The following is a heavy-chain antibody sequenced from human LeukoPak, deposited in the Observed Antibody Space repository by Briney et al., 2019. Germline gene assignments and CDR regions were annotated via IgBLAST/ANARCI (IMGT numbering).Heavy chain of an antibody. J-gene: IGHJ3*02. V-gene: IGHV1-69*13. CDR1: GGTFSSYA. CDR2: INPIFGTA. D-gene: IGHD3-22*01. CDR3: ARRRYYYDSSGPEHFDI. Sequence: SVKVSCKASGGTFSSYAISWVRQAPGQGLEWMGGINPIFGTANYAQKFQGRVTITADESTSTAYMELSSLRSEDTAVYYCARRRYYYDSSGPEHFDIWGQGTMVTVSS.